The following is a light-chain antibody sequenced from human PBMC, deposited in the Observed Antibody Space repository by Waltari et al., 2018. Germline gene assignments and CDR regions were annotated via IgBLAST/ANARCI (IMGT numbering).Light chain of an antibody. V-gene: IGLV3-10*01. J-gene: IGLJ2*01. CDR3: YSTDSTGNYGRL. Sequence: SYALTQPPSVSVSPGQTARITCSGDALPKKYSYWYQQRSGPAPVLVIFEDRKRPSGIPEGFSGSSSGTMATLTISGAQVEDEADYYCYSTDSTGNYGRLFGGGTRLTVL. CDR2: EDR. CDR1: ALPKKY.